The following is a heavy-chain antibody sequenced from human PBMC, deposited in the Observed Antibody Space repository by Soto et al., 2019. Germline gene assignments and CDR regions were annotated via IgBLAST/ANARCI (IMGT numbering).Heavy chain of an antibody. CDR2: LIPNFDTP. CDR1: GGTFNNYA. V-gene: IGHV1-69*01. CDR3: AVAMVREILIFESSGMHV. Sequence: QVQLVQSGAEVKKPGSSVKVSCKTSGGTFNNYAISWVRQAPGQGLEWMGGLIPNFDTPNYEQKFQDILTIIADESTSTVSMALRSLRSDDTAVYYCAVAMVREILIFESSGMHVWGQGTTVTVSS. D-gene: IGHD3-10*01. J-gene: IGHJ6*02.